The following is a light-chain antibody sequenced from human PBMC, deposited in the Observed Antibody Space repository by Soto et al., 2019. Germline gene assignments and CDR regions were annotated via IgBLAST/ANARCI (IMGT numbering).Light chain of an antibody. V-gene: IGKV1-39*01. CDR1: QSISSY. CDR2: AAS. CDR3: QQSYSTPGGT. Sequence: DIQMTQSPSSLSASVGDRVTITCRASQSISSYLNWYQQKPWKAPKLLIYAASSLQSGVPSTFSGSGSGTDFTLTISSLLPEDFATYYCQQSYSTPGGTFGQGTKVEIK. J-gene: IGKJ1*01.